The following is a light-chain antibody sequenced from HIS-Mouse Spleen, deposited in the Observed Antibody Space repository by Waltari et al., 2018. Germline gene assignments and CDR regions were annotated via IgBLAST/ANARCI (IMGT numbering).Light chain of an antibody. CDR2: EDS. J-gene: IGLJ2*01. Sequence: SYELTQPPSVSVSPGQTARITGPGDALPKQSAYLYQQKSGQAPVLVIYEDSQRPSGIPERFSGSSSGTMATLTISGAQVEDEADYYCYSTDSSGNHRVFGGGTKLTVL. CDR3: YSTDSSGNHRV. CDR1: ALPKQS. V-gene: IGLV3-10*01.